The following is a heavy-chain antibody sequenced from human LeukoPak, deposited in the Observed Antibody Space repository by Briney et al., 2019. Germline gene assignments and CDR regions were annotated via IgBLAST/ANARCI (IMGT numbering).Heavy chain of an antibody. D-gene: IGHD3-22*01. J-gene: IGHJ4*02. V-gene: IGHV3-30*04. CDR3: GRESTMIVVVIDY. Sequence: GGSLRLSCAASGFTFSSYEMNWVRQAPGKGLEWVAVISYDGSNKYYADSVKGRFTISRDNSKNTLYLQMNSLRAEDTAVYYCGRESTMIVVVIDYWGQGTLVTVSS. CDR1: GFTFSSYE. CDR2: ISYDGSNK.